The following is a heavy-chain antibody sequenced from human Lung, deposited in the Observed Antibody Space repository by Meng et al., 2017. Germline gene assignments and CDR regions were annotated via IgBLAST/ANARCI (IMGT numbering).Heavy chain of an antibody. J-gene: IGHJ4*02. Sequence: QVQLVRSVAEVKKPEPSVKLSGKASGGTFTTYTFNWVRQAPGHGLDWMGQIIPVLGIANYAQKFQGRVTITADKSTSTAYMELSSLTHDDTAIYFCATEYCGSTSCYVDFWGQGTLVTVSS. CDR2: IIPVLGIA. D-gene: IGHD2-2*01. CDR1: GGTFTTYT. CDR3: ATEYCGSTSCYVDF. V-gene: IGHV1-69*10.